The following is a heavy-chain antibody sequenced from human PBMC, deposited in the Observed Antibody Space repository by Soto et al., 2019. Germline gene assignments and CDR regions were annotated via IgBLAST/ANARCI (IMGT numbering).Heavy chain of an antibody. CDR2: IYWDDDN. D-gene: IGHD6-13*01. CDR1: GFSLSTSGVG. V-gene: IGHV2-5*02. Sequence: QITLKESGPTLVKPTQTLTLTCTFSGFSLSTSGVGVGWIRQTPGKALAWLGLIYWDDDNIYSPSLKSRLTITKNTPKSQVDLTITNIYPVDTATYACAHRLRSSSCEHNWFDHWGQATLVTDSS. J-gene: IGHJ5*02. CDR3: AHRLRSSSCEHNWFDH.